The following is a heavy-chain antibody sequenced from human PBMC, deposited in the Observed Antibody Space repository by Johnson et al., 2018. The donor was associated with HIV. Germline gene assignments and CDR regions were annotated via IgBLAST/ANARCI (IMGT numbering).Heavy chain of an antibody. J-gene: IGHJ3*01. CDR1: GFTFSSYA. CDR2: VSYDESNK. V-gene: IGHV3-30*04. CDR3: ARNQGRTAAGYTFDV. D-gene: IGHD6-13*01. Sequence: VQLVESGGGVVQPGGSLRLSCAASGFTFSSYAMHWVRQAPGKGLEWVAVVSYDESNKYYADSVKGRFTISRDNSKKTVYLQINSLKPEDTAVYYCARNQGRTAAGYTFDVWGQGTMVTVFS.